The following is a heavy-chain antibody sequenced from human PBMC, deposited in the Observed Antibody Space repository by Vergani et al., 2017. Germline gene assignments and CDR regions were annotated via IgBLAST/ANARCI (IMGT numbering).Heavy chain of an antibody. CDR1: GFTFSSYS. D-gene: IGHD1-14*01. Sequence: EVQLVESGGGLVQPGRSLRLSCAASGFTFSSYSMNWVRQAPGKGLEWVSSISSSSSYIYYADSVKGRFTISRDNAKNSLYLQMNSLRAEDTAVYYCARDSPSGPRGYWGQGTLVTVSS. CDR3: ARDSPSGPRGY. V-gene: IGHV3-21*01. J-gene: IGHJ4*02. CDR2: ISSSSSYI.